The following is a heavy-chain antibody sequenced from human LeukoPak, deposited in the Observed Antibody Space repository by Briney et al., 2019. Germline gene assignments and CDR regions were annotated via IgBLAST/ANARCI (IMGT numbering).Heavy chain of an antibody. J-gene: IGHJ4*02. Sequence: SETLSLTCTVSGGSISSYYWSWIRQPPGKGLEWIGYIYYSGSTNYNLSLKSRVTISVDTSKNQFSLKLSSVTAADTAVYYCARGTYSSSWYRLFDYWGQGTLVTVSS. CDR2: IYYSGST. D-gene: IGHD6-13*01. CDR3: ARGTYSSSWYRLFDY. CDR1: GGSISSYY. V-gene: IGHV4-59*01.